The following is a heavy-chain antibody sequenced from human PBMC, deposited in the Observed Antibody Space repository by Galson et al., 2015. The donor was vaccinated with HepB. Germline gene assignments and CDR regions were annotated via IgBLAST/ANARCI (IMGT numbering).Heavy chain of an antibody. Sequence: ETLSLTCSVSSGSISTYYWSWIRQPPGKGLEWIGNIYYNGRTNYNPSLRSRVAISVDTSKNQFSLNLNSVTAADTAVYYCARAGPLWFGELSTTGSIDMWGQGTMVTVSS. CDR3: ARAGPLWFGELSTTGSIDM. CDR2: IYYNGRT. D-gene: IGHD3-10*01. J-gene: IGHJ3*02. V-gene: IGHV4-59*13. CDR1: SGSISTYY.